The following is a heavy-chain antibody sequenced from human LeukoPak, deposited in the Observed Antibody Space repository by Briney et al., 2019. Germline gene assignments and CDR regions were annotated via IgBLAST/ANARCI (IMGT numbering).Heavy chain of an antibody. V-gene: IGHV3-64*01. D-gene: IGHD6-6*01. Sequence: PGRSLRLSCAASGFTFSSYAMHWVRQAPGKGLEYVSAISSNGGSTYYANSVKGRFTISRDNSKNTLYLQMGSLRAEDMAVYYCARDARIAARPSGWFDPWGQGTLVTVSS. CDR2: ISSNGGST. CDR3: ARDARIAARPSGWFDP. CDR1: GFTFSSYA. J-gene: IGHJ5*02.